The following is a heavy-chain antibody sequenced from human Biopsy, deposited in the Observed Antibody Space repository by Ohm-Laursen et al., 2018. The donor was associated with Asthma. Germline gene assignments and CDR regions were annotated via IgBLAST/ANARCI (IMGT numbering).Heavy chain of an antibody. CDR2: ISFDGSNK. D-gene: IGHD1-26*01. J-gene: IGHJ4*02. Sequence: SLRLSCAASGFTFSNYGMHWVRQAPGKGLDWVAVISFDGSNKNYTDSVKGRFTISRDNSRNTLHLQMNSLRAEDTAAYYCAKDVFPGWELRRGPDYWGQGTLVTVSS. CDR1: GFTFSNYG. V-gene: IGHV3-30*18. CDR3: AKDVFPGWELRRGPDY.